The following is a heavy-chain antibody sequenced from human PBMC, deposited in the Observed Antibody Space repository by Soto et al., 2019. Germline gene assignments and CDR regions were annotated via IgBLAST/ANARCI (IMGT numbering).Heavy chain of an antibody. CDR2: ISNSGRTI. Sequence: QVQLVESGEGLVKPGGSLRLSCAASGFSFSDYYMSWIRQAPGKGLEWISYISNSGRTIYYADSLKGRFTISRDNAKNSLYLQMNSLRVDDTAMYYCARLPYPWGWFDPWGQGTLVTVSS. V-gene: IGHV3-11*01. J-gene: IGHJ5*02. CDR3: ARLPYPWGWFDP. D-gene: IGHD3-16*01. CDR1: GFSFSDYY.